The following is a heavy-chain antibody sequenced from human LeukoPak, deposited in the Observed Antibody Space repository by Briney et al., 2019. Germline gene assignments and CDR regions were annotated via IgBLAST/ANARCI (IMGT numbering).Heavy chain of an antibody. D-gene: IGHD5-18*01. CDR2: IKQDGSEK. Sequence: GGSLRLSCAASGFTFSSYWMSWVRQAPGKGLEWVANIKQDGSEKYYVDSVKGRFTISRDNGKNSLYLQMNRLRAEETAVYYCVRDEVDRAMVVLFDSWGQGTLVTVSS. V-gene: IGHV3-7*01. CDR3: VRDEVDRAMVVLFDS. CDR1: GFTFSSYW. J-gene: IGHJ4*02.